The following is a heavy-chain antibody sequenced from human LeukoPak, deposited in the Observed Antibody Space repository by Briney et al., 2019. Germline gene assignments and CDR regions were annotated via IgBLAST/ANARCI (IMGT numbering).Heavy chain of an antibody. CDR3: ARDRLELGALVYYYYGMDV. CDR1: GYTFSNYA. J-gene: IGHJ6*02. D-gene: IGHD1-7*01. CDR2: MNTNTGNP. Sequence: ASVKVSCKASGYTFSNYAMCWVRQAPGQVLEWMGWMNTNTGNPTYAQGFTGRFVFSLDTSVSTAYLQISSLKAEDTAVYYCARDRLELGALVYYYYGMDVWGQGTTVTVSS. V-gene: IGHV7-4-1*02.